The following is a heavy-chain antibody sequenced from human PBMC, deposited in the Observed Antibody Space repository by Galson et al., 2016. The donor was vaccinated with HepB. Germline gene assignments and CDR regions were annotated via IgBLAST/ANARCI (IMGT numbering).Heavy chain of an antibody. V-gene: IGHV3-23*01. J-gene: IGHJ4*02. D-gene: IGHD3-22*01. CDR3: TRDEDYYFDPTGPDY. CDR1: GFTFANSA. Sequence: SLRLSCAASGFTFANSAMSWVRQAPGKGLEWVSGIGGSDGRTYYADSVKGRFTVSRDNFKSTLYLQMNSLRAEDTAFYYCTRDEDYYFDPTGPDYWGQGTLVIVSS. CDR2: IGGSDGRT.